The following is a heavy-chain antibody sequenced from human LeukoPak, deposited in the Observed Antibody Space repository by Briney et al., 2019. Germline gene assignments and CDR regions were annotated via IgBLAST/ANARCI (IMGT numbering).Heavy chain of an antibody. V-gene: IGHV3-7*04. J-gene: IGHJ3*02. CDR1: GFTFSSYW. Sequence: GGSLRLSCAASGFTFSSYWMSWVRQAPGKGLEWVANIKQDGSEKYYVDSVKGRFTISRDNAKNSLYLQMNSLRAEDTAVYYCARDKIAMATGDAFDIWGQGTIVTVSS. D-gene: IGHD5-18*01. CDR2: IKQDGSEK. CDR3: ARDKIAMATGDAFDI.